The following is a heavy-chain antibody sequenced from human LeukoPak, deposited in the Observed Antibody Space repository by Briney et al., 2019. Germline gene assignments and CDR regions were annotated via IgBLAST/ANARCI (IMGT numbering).Heavy chain of an antibody. J-gene: IGHJ3*02. Sequence: PSETLSLTCTVSGNSISSGDNYWSWIRQPAGKGLEWIGRIYTSGSTNYNPSLKSRVTMSVDTSKNQFSLKLSSVTAADTAVYYCARILPRGFDWSSDAFDIWGQGTMVTVSS. CDR1: GNSISSGDNY. D-gene: IGHD3-9*01. V-gene: IGHV4-61*02. CDR2: IYTSGST. CDR3: ARILPRGFDWSSDAFDI.